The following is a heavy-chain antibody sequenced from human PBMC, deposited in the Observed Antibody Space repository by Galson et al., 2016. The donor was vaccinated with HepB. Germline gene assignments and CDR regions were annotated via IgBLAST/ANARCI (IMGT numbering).Heavy chain of an antibody. J-gene: IGHJ4*02. Sequence: SLRLSCAASGFTFSSYGMHRVRQAPGKGLEWVAFITYDGSNKKYADSVKGRFTISRDNSKKTLYLQMNSLRAEDTAVYYCAKDGRIYCSSASCHDHFHYWGQGTRVTVSS. CDR1: GFTFSSYG. CDR2: ITYDGSNK. D-gene: IGHD2-2*01. CDR3: AKDGRIYCSSASCHDHFHY. V-gene: IGHV3-30*18.